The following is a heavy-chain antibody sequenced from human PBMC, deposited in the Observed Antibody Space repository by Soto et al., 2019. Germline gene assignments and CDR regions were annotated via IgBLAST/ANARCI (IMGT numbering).Heavy chain of an antibody. V-gene: IGHV3-21*01. Sequence: EVQLVDSGGGLVKPGGSLRLSCAASGFTFSSYTMNWVRQDPGKGLEWVSSVSSSSTYIYYADSVKGRFTISRDNAKNSLYLQMNSLRAEDTAIYYCARGSHSTTWYGGQFDYWGQGTLVTVSS. CDR3: ARGSHSTTWYGGQFDY. D-gene: IGHD6-13*01. CDR2: VSSSSTYI. CDR1: GFTFSSYT. J-gene: IGHJ4*02.